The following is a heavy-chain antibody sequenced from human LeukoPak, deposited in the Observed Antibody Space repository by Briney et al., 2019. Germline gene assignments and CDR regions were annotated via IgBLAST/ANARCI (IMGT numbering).Heavy chain of an antibody. Sequence: SETLSLTCDVFGGSFSGYYWSWIRQPPGKGLEWIGDINHSGSTNYNPSLQSRVTISVDTSMSQFSLNLRSVTGGDAAVYYCSRPVSGSSGWYYNYWGQGTLVTVSS. V-gene: IGHV4-34*01. CDR1: GGSFSGYY. J-gene: IGHJ4*02. CDR2: INHSGST. CDR3: SRPVSGSSGWYYNY. D-gene: IGHD6-19*01.